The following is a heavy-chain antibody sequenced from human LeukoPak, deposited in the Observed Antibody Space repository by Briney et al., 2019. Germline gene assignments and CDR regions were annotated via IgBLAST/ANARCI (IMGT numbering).Heavy chain of an antibody. CDR2: IYNSGRS. J-gene: IGHJ5*02. V-gene: IGHV4-59*01. D-gene: IGHD2-8*02. CDR1: SGSISSGY. CDR3: AGGSGASWFDP. Sequence: SETLSLTCSVSSGSISSGYWSWLRQPPGKGLEWIAYIYNSGRSNYNPSLKSRVTISLDTSKNQFSLKLSSVTAADTAVYYCAGGSGASWFDPWGQGTLVTVSS.